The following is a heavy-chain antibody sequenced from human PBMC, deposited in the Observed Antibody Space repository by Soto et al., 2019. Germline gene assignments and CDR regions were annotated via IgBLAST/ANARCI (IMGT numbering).Heavy chain of an antibody. Sequence: SETLSLTCTVSGGSINTFYWSWVRQPAGKGLEWIGRIFSSGSTSFNPSLESRVAMSVDTSKNHFSLNLSSVTAADMAVYYCAREGSYSAYNFAHGIQLWSFDFWGQGTLVTVSS. D-gene: IGHD5-12*01. CDR2: IFSSGST. CDR1: GGSINTFY. J-gene: IGHJ4*02. CDR3: AREGSYSAYNFAHGIQLWSFDF. V-gene: IGHV4-4*07.